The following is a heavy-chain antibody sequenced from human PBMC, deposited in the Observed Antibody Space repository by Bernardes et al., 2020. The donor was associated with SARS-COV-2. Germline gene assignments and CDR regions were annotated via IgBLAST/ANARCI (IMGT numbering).Heavy chain of an antibody. CDR1: GYTFTGYY. CDR2: INPNSGGT. CDR3: AIPPTNYDRYGMDV. J-gene: IGHJ6*02. D-gene: IGHD3-22*01. Sequence: ASVKVSCMASGYTFTGYYMHWVRQAPGQGLEWMGWINPNSGGTNYAQKFQGRVTMTRDTSISPAYMELSRLRSDDTAVYYCAIPPTNYDRYGMDVWGQGTTVTVSS. V-gene: IGHV1-2*02.